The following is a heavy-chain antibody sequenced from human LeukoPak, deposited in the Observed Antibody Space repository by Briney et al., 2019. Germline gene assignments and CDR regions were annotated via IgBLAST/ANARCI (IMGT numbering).Heavy chain of an antibody. V-gene: IGHV3-21*01. CDR1: GFTLTPYA. CDR3: ARNTYHPHSDGYWYSRPNFDY. J-gene: IGHJ4*02. D-gene: IGHD3-22*01. CDR2: ISSRRTYI. Sequence: GGSLRLPCTASGFTLTPYAMTGVRRATGEGREWVSSISSRRTYIYYADSVKGRFTISRDTAKTTLYLQMRSLRAEDTAVYYCARNTYHPHSDGYWYSRPNFDYWGQGTLVTVSS.